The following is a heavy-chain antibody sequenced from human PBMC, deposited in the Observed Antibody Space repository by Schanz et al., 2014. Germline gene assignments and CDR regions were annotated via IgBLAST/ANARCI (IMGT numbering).Heavy chain of an antibody. J-gene: IGHJ3*02. V-gene: IGHV3-21*01. D-gene: IGHD5-12*01. Sequence: EVQLVESGGGLVKPGGSLRLSCTASRIIFGTYSMNWIRQTPKGLEWVSSINSRSNFIYYADSVKGRFTISRDNAKNSLYLQMNSLRAEDTAVYYCAGAVATIRAESFDIWGQGTMXAVSS. CDR2: INSRSNFI. CDR3: AGAVATIRAESFDI. CDR1: RIIFGTYS.